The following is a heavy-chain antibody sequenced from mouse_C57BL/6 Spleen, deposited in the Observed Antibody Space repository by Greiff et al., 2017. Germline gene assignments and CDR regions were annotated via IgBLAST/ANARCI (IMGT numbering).Heavy chain of an antibody. Sequence: QVQLQQSGAELVKPGASVKISCKASGYVFSSYWMNWVKQRPGKGLVWIGQIYPGDGDTNYNGKFKGKATLTADKSSSTAYMQLSSLTSEDSAVYFCARDPRYYAMDYWGQGTSVTVSS. CDR2: IYPGDGDT. CDR1: GYVFSSYW. J-gene: IGHJ4*01. CDR3: ARDPRYYAMDY. V-gene: IGHV1-80*01.